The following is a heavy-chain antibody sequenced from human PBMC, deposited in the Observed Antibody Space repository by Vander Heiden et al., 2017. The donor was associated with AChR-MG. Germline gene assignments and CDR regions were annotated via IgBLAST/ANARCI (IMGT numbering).Heavy chain of an antibody. D-gene: IGHD3-3*01. CDR1: GFNFNNYG. Sequence: GFNFNNYGFHWVRQAPGKGLEWVAVIWNDGSNTYYADSVKGRFTISRDNLKKTLSLQMNSLRAEDTAVYYCATSEWHYYMDVWGNGTTVTVSS. CDR3: ATSEWHYYMDV. V-gene: IGHV3-33*01. CDR2: IWNDGSNT. J-gene: IGHJ6*03.